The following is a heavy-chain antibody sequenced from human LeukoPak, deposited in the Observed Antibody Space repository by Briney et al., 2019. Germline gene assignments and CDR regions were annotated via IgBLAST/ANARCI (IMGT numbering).Heavy chain of an antibody. CDR2: INPNSGGT. V-gene: IGHV1-2*04. CDR3: ARDLAPSSSWHYYYYGMDV. CDR1: GYTFTDYF. D-gene: IGHD6-13*01. Sequence: ASVKVSCKTSGYTFTDYFVHWVRQAPGQGLEWMGWINPNSGGTEYAQKFQGWVTMTRDTSISTAYMELSRLRSDDTAVYYCARDLAPSSSWHYYYYGMDVWGQGTTVTVSS. J-gene: IGHJ6*02.